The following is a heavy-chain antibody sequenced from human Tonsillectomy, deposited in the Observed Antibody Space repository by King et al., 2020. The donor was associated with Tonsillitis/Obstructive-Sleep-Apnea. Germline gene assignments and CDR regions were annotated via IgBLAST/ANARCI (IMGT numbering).Heavy chain of an antibody. CDR1: GGSVSSGGYY. Sequence: QLQLQESGPGLVKPSQTLSLTCTVSGGSVSSGGYYWSWIRQHPGKGLEWIGYIYYSGNTYYNPSLKSRVTISVDTSKNQFSLRLSSVTAADTAVYYCARARRSDSGYDSPFDYWGQGTLVTVSS. J-gene: IGHJ4*02. D-gene: IGHD5-12*01. V-gene: IGHV4-31*03. CDR2: IYYSGNT. CDR3: ARARRSDSGYDSPFDY.